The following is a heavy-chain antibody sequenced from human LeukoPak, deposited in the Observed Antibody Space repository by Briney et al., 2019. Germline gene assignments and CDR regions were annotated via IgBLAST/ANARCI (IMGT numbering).Heavy chain of an antibody. CDR1: GFTFSSYS. CDR2: ISSSSSYI. CDR3: ARGAVWFGEFNWFDP. Sequence: GGSLRLSCAASGFTFSSYSMNWVRQAPGKGLEWVSSISSSSSYIYYADSVKGRFTISRDNAKNSLYLQMNSLRAEDTAVYYCARGAVWFGEFNWFDPWGQGILVTVSS. V-gene: IGHV3-21*01. J-gene: IGHJ5*02. D-gene: IGHD3-10*01.